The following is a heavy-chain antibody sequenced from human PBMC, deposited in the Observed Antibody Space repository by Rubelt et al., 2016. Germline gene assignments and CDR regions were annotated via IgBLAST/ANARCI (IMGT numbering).Heavy chain of an antibody. CDR2: ISGTGNVI. V-gene: IGHV3-48*01. D-gene: IGHD2-2*01. J-gene: IGHJ5*02. CDR3: ARGAPAAP. Sequence: NWVRQAPGKGLEWVAYISGTGNVIYYADSVKGRFTIFRDTAKNSLYLHMNSLRAEDTAVYYCARGAPAAPWGQGTLVTVSS.